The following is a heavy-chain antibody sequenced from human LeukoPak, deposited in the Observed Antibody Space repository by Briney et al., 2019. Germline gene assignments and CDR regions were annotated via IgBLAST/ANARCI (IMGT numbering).Heavy chain of an antibody. D-gene: IGHD3-9*01. CDR1: GFTFSNAW. CDR2: IKSKTDGGTT. V-gene: IGHV3-15*01. Sequence: GGSLRLSCAASGFTFSNAWMSRVRQAPGKGLEWVGRIKSKTDGGTTDYAAPVKGRFTISRDDSKNTLYLQMNSLKTEDTAVYYCTTVLRYFDWLHHYYYYYGMDVWGKGTTVTVSS. CDR3: TTVLRYFDWLHHYYYYYGMDV. J-gene: IGHJ6*04.